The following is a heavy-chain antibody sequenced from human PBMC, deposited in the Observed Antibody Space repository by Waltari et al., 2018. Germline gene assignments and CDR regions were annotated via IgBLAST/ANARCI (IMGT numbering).Heavy chain of an antibody. CDR2: ISWNSGSI. J-gene: IGHJ2*01. CDR3: AKAGIAAAGYFDL. D-gene: IGHD6-13*01. CDR1: GFTFDDYA. V-gene: IGHV3-9*03. Sequence: EVQLVESGGGLVQPGRSLRLSCAASGFTFDDYAMHWVRQAPGEGLEWVSGISWNSGSIGYADSVKGRFTISRDNAKNSLYLQMNSLRAEDMALYYCAKAGIAAAGYFDLWGRGTLVTVSS.